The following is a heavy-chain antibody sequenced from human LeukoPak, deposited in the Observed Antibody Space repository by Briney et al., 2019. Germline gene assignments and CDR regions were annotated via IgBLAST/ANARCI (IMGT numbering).Heavy chain of an antibody. V-gene: IGHV3-30*04. J-gene: IGHJ4*02. CDR2: ISYDGSNK. CDR1: GFTFSSYA. CDR3: AKDRYCTSSSCPIDY. Sequence: GRSLRLSCAASGFTFSSYAMHWVRQAPGKGLEWVAVISYDGSNKYYADSVKGRFTISRDNSKNTLYLQMNSLRAEDTAVYYCAKDRYCTSSSCPIDYWGQGTMVTVSS. D-gene: IGHD2-2*01.